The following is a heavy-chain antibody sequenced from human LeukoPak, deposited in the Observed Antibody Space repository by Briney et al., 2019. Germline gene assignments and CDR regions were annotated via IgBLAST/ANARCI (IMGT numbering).Heavy chain of an antibody. CDR2: ISYSSGYI. CDR1: GFTFSSYS. D-gene: IGHD1-7*01. CDR3: ARGGSRITGTTDY. J-gene: IGHJ4*02. Sequence: GSLRLSCAASGFTFSSYSMNWVRQAPGKGLEWVSSISYSSGYIYYADSVKGRFTISRDNAKNSLYLQINSLRAEDTAVYYCARGGSRITGTTDYWGQGTLVTVSS. V-gene: IGHV3-21*01.